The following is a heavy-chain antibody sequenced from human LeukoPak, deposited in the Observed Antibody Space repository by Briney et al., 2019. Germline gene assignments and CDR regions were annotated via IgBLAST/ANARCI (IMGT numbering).Heavy chain of an antibody. CDR1: GGTFISYA. J-gene: IGHJ4*02. D-gene: IGHD3-3*01. CDR3: AGDVYYDFWSGYRNQFDY. V-gene: IGHV1-69*01. Sequence: SVKVSCKASGGTFISYAISWVRQAPGQGLEWMGGIIPIFGTANYAQKFQGRVTITADGSTSTAYMELSSLRSEDTAVYYCAGDVYYDFWSGYRNQFDYWGQGTLVTVSS. CDR2: IIPIFGTA.